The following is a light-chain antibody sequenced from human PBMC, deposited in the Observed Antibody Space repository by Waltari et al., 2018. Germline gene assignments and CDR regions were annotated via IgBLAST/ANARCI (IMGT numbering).Light chain of an antibody. Sequence: DIQMTQSPSSLSASVGDRVTITCRASQTINKYLNWYQKKPGRAPKVRIFDISYLHTGVPSRFSGSGSGTDFTLTISSLQPEDFATYYCQQSDSLPLTFGGGTKVEIK. J-gene: IGKJ4*01. V-gene: IGKV1-39*01. CDR3: QQSDSLPLT. CDR2: DIS. CDR1: QTINKY.